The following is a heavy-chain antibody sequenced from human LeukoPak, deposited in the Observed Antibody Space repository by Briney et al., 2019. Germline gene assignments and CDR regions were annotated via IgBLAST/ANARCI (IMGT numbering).Heavy chain of an antibody. CDR3: ARDRAQESSETAGLGY. CDR1: GFTFSSYS. J-gene: IGHJ4*02. D-gene: IGHD3-22*01. V-gene: IGHV3-21*01. CDR2: ISGSSSYI. Sequence: TGGSLRLSCAASGFTFSSYSMNWVRQAPGKGLEWVSSISGSSSYIYYADSVKGRFTISRDNAKNSLYLQMNSLRAEDTAVYYCARDRAQESSETAGLGYWGQGTLVTVSS.